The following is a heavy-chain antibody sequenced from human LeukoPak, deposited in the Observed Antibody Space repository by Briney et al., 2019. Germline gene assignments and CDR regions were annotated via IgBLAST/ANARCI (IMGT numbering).Heavy chain of an antibody. CDR2: IYYSGIT. CDR3: AGDYGDLLTGIRFDT. D-gene: IGHD4-17*01. J-gene: IGHJ5*02. V-gene: IGHV4-30-4*02. Sequence: SETLSLTCTVSGGSISSGDYYWSWIRQPPGKGLEWIGYIYYSGITYYNPSLKSRVTISIQTSKNQFSLKLTSVTAADTAVYYCAGDYGDLLTGIRFDTWGQGTLVTVSS. CDR1: GGSISSGDYY.